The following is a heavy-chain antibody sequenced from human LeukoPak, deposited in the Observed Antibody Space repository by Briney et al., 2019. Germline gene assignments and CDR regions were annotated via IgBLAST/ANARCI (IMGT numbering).Heavy chain of an antibody. D-gene: IGHD2-15*01. CDR2: INYSGGRT. V-gene: IGHV3-23*01. CDR1: GLTFSNYA. J-gene: IGHJ4*02. CDR3: ASRDPCSADICYGLGY. Sequence: PGGSLRLSCAVSGLTFSNYAMTWVRQAPGKGLELVSLINYSGGRTFHADSVKGRFTVSRDNSKNTLYMQMDRLRAEDTAIYYCASRDPCSADICYGLGYWGQGTLVTVSS.